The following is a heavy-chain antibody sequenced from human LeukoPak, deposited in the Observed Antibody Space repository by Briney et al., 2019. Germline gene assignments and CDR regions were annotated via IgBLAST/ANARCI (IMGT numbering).Heavy chain of an antibody. CDR1: GGSISSYY. J-gene: IGHJ4*02. D-gene: IGHD4-17*01. V-gene: IGHV4-59*01. CDR2: IYYSGST. Sequence: SSETESLTCTVSGGSISSYYWSWIRQPPGKGLEWIGNIYYSGSTNYNPSLKSRVTISVDTSKNQFSLRLSSVTAADTAVYYCARDDYGDFFFDSWGQETLVTVSS. CDR3: ARDDYGDFFFDS.